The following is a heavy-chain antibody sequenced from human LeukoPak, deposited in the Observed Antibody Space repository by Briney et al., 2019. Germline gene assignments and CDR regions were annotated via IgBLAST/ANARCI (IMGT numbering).Heavy chain of an antibody. D-gene: IGHD4-23*01. Sequence: GGSLRLSCAASGFTFSSYWMSWVRQAPGKGLEWVANIKQDGSEKHYVDSVKGRFTISRDNAKNSLYLQMNSLRAEDTAVYYCARDYSGNPQFYYYGMDVWGQGTTVTVSS. CDR2: IKQDGSEK. CDR3: ARDYSGNPQFYYYGMDV. J-gene: IGHJ6*02. CDR1: GFTFSSYW. V-gene: IGHV3-7*03.